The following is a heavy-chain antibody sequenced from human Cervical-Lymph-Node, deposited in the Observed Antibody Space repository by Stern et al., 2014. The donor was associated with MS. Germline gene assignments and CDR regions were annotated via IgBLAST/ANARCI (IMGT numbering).Heavy chain of an antibody. CDR3: ARDSRHYDASYYFDS. CDR2: IIPIIGTA. D-gene: IGHD3-16*01. Sequence: QDQLVQSGAEVKKPGSSVKVSCKASGGTFSIYAINWVRQAPGHGPEWMGGIIPIIGTANYAQKFQGRVTITADESTSTTYMELSSLRSEDTAVYYCARDSRHYDASYYFDSWGQGTLVTVSS. V-gene: IGHV1-69*12. J-gene: IGHJ4*02. CDR1: GGTFSIYA.